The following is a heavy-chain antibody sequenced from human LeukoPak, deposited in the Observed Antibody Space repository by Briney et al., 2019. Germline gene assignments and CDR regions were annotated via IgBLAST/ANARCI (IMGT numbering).Heavy chain of an antibody. CDR2: ISYDGSNK. Sequence: GGSLRLSCAASGFTFSSYSMNWVRQAPGKGLEWVAVISYDGSNKYYADSVKGRFTISRDNSKNTLYLQMNSLRAEDTAVYYCAKGSLLRFLEWFDYWGQGTLVTVSS. D-gene: IGHD3-3*01. CDR1: GFTFSSYS. V-gene: IGHV3-30*18. CDR3: AKGSLLRFLEWFDY. J-gene: IGHJ5*01.